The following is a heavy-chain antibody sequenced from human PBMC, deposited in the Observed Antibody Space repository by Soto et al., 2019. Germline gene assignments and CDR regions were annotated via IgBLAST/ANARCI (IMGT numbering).Heavy chain of an antibody. CDR1: GYTFTSNA. V-gene: IGHV1-3*01. Sequence: GASVKVSCKASGYTFTSNAMHWVRQAPGQRLEWMGWINAGNGNTKYSQKFQGRVTITRDTSASTAYMELSSLRSEDTAVYYCARDPSYYGMDVWGQGTTVTVSS. J-gene: IGHJ6*02. CDR2: INAGNGNT. CDR3: ARDPSYYGMDV.